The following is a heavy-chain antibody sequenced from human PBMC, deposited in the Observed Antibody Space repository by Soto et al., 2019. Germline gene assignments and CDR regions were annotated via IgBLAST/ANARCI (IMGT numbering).Heavy chain of an antibody. CDR2: INPNSGGT. Sequence: ASVKVSCKASGYTFTGYYMHWVRQAPGQGLEWMGWINPNSGGTNYAQKFQGWVTMTRDTSISTAYMELSRLRSDDTAVYYCARQYGTDYYDSSGYYYGYWGQGTLVTVSS. J-gene: IGHJ4*02. V-gene: IGHV1-2*04. CDR3: ARQYGTDYYDSSGYYYGY. CDR1: GYTFTGYY. D-gene: IGHD3-22*01.